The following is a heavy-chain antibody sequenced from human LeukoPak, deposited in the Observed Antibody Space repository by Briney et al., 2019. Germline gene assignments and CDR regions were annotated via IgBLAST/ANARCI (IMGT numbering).Heavy chain of an antibody. J-gene: IGHJ6*04. CDR2: IWYDGSNK. D-gene: IGHD3-10*01. Sequence: GGSLRLSRAASGFTFSSYGMHWVRQAPGKGLEWVAVIWYDGSNKYYADSVKGRFTISRDNSKNTLYLQMNSLRAEDTAVYYCARVMVRGVRFNGMDVWGKGTTVTVSS. V-gene: IGHV3-33*01. CDR3: ARVMVRGVRFNGMDV. CDR1: GFTFSSYG.